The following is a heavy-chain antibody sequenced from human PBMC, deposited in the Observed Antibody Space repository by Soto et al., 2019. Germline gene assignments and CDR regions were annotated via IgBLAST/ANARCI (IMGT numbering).Heavy chain of an antibody. Sequence: QVNLVESGGGVVQPGKSLSLSCSASGFTFNRYGMHWVRQAPGKGLEWVAFISYNGRTDYYTDSVKGRVTIARDNSKNTVSLQMTSLTADDTALYYCAKDSMNIGVSTFAVPFGVPQRWGQGTLVTVSS. V-gene: IGHV3-30*18. J-gene: IGHJ4*02. CDR3: AKDSMNIGVSTFAVPFGVPQR. CDR2: ISYNGRTD. D-gene: IGHD3-3*01. CDR1: GFTFNRYG.